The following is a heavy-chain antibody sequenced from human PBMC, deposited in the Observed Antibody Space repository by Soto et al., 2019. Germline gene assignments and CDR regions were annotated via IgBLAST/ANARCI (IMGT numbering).Heavy chain of an antibody. CDR1: GFTFSSYA. J-gene: IGHJ4*02. CDR2: ISGSGGST. V-gene: IGHV3-23*01. D-gene: IGHD2-2*01. CDR3: ANLRAVGSSYY. Sequence: PGGSLRLSCAASGFTFSSYAMSWVRQDQGKGLEWVSAISGSGGSTYYADSVKGRFTISRDNSKNTLYLQMNSLRAEDTAVYYCANLRAVGSSYYWGQGTLVTVSS.